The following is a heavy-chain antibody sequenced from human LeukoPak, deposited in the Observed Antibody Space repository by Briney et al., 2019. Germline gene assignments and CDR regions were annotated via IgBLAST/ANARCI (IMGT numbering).Heavy chain of an antibody. CDR1: GASVSGSNYY. V-gene: IGHV4-39*01. D-gene: IGHD3-9*01. Sequence: SETLSLTCAVSGASVSGSNYYWGWIRQPPGKGLEWIGNIYYSGSTYYNPSLNSRVTISVDTSKNQFSLKLSSVTAADTAVYYCARLPQPSDILTAYANSFDYWGQGSLVTVSS. J-gene: IGHJ4*02. CDR2: IYYSGST. CDR3: ARLPQPSDILTAYANSFDY.